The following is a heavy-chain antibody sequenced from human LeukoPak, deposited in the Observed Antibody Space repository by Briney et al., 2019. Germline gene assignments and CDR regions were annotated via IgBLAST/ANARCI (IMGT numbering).Heavy chain of an antibody. CDR3: AGAVRYYDSSCYYYYYYYMDV. J-gene: IGHJ6*03. V-gene: IGHV4-34*01. CDR2: INHSGST. D-gene: IGHD3-22*01. CDR1: GGSISSYY. Sequence: PSETLSLTCTVSGGSISSYYWSWIRQPPGKGLEWIGEINHSGSTNYNPSLKSRVTISVGTPKNQFSLKLRSVTAADTAVFYCAGAVRYYDSSCYYYYYYYMDVWGKGTTVTVSS.